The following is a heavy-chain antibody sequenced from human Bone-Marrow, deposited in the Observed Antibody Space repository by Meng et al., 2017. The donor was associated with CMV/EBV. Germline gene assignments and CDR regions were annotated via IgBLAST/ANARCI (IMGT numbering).Heavy chain of an antibody. CDR3: ASRPTRYCSGGSCYVH. J-gene: IGHJ4*02. V-gene: IGHV3-21*01. Sequence: GGSLRLSCAASGFTFSSYSMNWVRQAPGKGLEWVSSISSSSSYIYYADSVKGRFTISRDNAKNSLYLQMNSLRAEDTAVYYCASRPTRYCSGGSCYVHWGQRTLVTVSS. CDR2: ISSSSSYI. CDR1: GFTFSSYS. D-gene: IGHD2-15*01.